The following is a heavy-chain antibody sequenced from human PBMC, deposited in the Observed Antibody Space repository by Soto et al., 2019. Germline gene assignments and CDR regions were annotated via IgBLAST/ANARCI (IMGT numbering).Heavy chain of an antibody. Sequence: QVQLVQSGPEVKKPGAAVKVSCQASGYTFSDYYIHWVRQAPGQGLEWMGWFNTKSGGRSSPQKFQDSVTMTMDTSISKAYMELTMLTSDDTAVYFSARDRESRGYDSVFYLDNWGQGTLVTVSS. J-gene: IGHJ4*02. D-gene: IGHD3-22*01. CDR2: FNTKSGGR. CDR1: GYTFSDYY. V-gene: IGHV1-2*04. CDR3: ARDRESRGYDSVFYLDN.